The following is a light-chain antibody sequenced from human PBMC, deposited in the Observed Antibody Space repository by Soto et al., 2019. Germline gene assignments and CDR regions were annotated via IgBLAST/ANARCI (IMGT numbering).Light chain of an antibody. CDR2: EVT. CDR1: XXDXGVYNY. J-gene: IGLJ1*01. V-gene: IGLV2-8*01. CDR3: SSYAGSNNFDV. Sequence: QSVLTQPPSASGSPGQSVTIXXTGXXXDXGVYNYVSWYQQHPGKAPKLVIYEVTKRPSGVPDRFSGSKSGNTASLTVSGLQAEDEADYYCSSYAGSNNFDVFGPGTKLTVL.